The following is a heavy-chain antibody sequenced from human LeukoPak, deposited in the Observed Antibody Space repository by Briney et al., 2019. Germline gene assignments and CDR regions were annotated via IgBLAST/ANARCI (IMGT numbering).Heavy chain of an antibody. CDR3: ARDRLAVAGTRYFDL. CDR1: GGSFSGYY. CDR2: INHSGST. V-gene: IGHV4-34*01. J-gene: IGHJ2*01. Sequence: PSETLSLTCAVYGGSFSGYYWSWIRQPPGKGLEWIGEINHSGSTNYNPSLKSRVTISVDTSKSQFSLKLSSVTAADTAVYYCARDRLAVAGTRYFDLWGRGTLVTVSS. D-gene: IGHD6-19*01.